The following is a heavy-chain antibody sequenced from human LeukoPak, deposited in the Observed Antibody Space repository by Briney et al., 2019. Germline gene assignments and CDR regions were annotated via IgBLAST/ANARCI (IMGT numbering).Heavy chain of an antibody. J-gene: IGHJ6*02. D-gene: IGHD3-10*01. CDR1: GASINSHY. CDR3: ARYGSGSYSFGMDV. CDR2: IYISGST. V-gene: IGHV4-4*07. Sequence: SETLSLTCTVSGASINSHYWSWIRQPAGKGLEWIGRIYISGSTNYNSSLQSRVTMSVDTSKNQFSLKLSSVTAADTAVYYCARYGSGSYSFGMDVWGQGTTVTVSS.